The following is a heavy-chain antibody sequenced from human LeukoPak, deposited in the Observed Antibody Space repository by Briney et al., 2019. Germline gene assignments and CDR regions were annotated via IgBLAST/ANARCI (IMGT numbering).Heavy chain of an antibody. J-gene: IGHJ4*02. CDR2: IYYSGTT. CDR3: ARGLS. V-gene: IGHV4-39*01. Sequence: PSETLSLTCTVSGDSISSSSYYWGWIRQPPGKGLEWTGSIYYSGTTYYNPSLKSRVTISVDTSKNQFSLKLSSVTAADTAVYYCARGLSWGRGTLVTVSS. D-gene: IGHD6-19*01. CDR1: GDSISSSSYY.